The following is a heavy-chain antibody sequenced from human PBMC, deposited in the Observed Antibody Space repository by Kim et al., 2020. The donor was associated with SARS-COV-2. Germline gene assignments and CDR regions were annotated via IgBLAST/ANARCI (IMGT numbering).Heavy chain of an antibody. CDR3: AKEPMRAYCGGDCWGDDAFDI. CDR1: GFTFSSYA. J-gene: IGHJ3*02. V-gene: IGHV3-23*01. Sequence: GGSLRLSCAASGFTFSSYAMSWVRQAPGKGLEWVSAISGSGGSTYYADSVKGRFTISRDNSKNTLYLQMNSLRAEDTAVYYCAKEPMRAYCGGDCWGDDAFDIWGQGTMVTVSS. CDR2: ISGSGGST. D-gene: IGHD2-21*02.